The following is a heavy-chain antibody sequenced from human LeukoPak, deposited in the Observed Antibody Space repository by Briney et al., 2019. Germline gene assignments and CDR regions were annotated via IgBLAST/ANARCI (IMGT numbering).Heavy chain of an antibody. CDR3: ASPAGVGRGDFDY. V-gene: IGHV1-2*02. J-gene: IGHJ4*02. Sequence: VASVKVSCKASGYTFTGYYMHWVRQAPGQGLEWMGWINPNSGGTNYAQKFQGRVTMTRDTSISTAYMELSRLRSDDTAVYYCASPAGVGRGDFDYWGQRTLVTVSS. CDR1: GYTFTGYY. CDR2: INPNSGGT. D-gene: IGHD3-3*01.